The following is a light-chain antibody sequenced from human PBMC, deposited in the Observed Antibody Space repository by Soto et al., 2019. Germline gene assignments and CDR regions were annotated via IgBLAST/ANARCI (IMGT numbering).Light chain of an antibody. V-gene: IGKV3-11*01. CDR2: DAS. CDR1: QSVSSY. Sequence: EIVLTQSPATLSLSPGERATLSCRASQSVSSYLAWYQQKPGKAPRLLIYDASNRATGIPARFSGSGSGTDFPLTISILEAEDFAVYYCQQRTHSLTFGGGTKVEIK. CDR3: QQRTHSLT. J-gene: IGKJ4*01.